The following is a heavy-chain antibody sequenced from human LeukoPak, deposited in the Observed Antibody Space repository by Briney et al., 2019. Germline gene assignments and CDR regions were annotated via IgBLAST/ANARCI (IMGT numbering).Heavy chain of an antibody. CDR3: AREGLVGAREFSTPAAPNWFDP. CDR2: NNQSEST. D-gene: IGHD2-2*01. J-gene: IGHJ5*02. V-gene: IGHV4-34*01. Sequence: SETLSLTCAFYRGSFSDYYWSWLRQPPSKGLEWIGENNQSESTNYNPSLKSRVTISVDTSKNQFSLKLSSVTAADTAVYYCAREGLVGAREFSTPAAPNWFDPWGQGTLVTVSS. CDR1: RGSFSDYY.